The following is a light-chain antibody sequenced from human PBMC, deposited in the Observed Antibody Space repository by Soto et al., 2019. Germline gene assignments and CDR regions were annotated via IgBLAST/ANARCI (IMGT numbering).Light chain of an antibody. CDR1: QSVSSK. CDR2: GAS. V-gene: IGKV3-15*01. CDR3: QQYNTWPPIT. J-gene: IGKJ5*01. Sequence: EMVGDQSPGTVSVSPGERATLYCRASQSVSSKLAWYQQKPGQAPRLLIYGASTRATGIPARFSGSGSGTEFTLTISSLQSEDFAVYYCQQYNTWPPITFGQGTRLEIK.